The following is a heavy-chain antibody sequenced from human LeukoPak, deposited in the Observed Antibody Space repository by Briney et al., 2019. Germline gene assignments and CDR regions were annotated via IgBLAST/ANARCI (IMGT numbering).Heavy chain of an antibody. D-gene: IGHD2-15*01. V-gene: IGHV3-7*01. J-gene: IGHJ4*02. CDR3: AKEDCSGGSCYIAH. CDR1: GFTFSSYW. CDR2: IKQDGSNK. Sequence: GGSLRLSCAASGFTFSSYWMSWVRQAPGKGLEWVANIKQDGSNKYYVDSVKGRFTISRDNSKHTLYLQMNSLRAEDTAVYYCAKEDCSGGSCYIAHWGQGTLVTVSS.